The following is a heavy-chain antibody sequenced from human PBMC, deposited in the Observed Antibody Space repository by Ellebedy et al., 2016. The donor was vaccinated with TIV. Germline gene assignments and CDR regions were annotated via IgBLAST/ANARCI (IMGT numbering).Heavy chain of an antibody. V-gene: IGHV5-51*01. Sequence: GGSLRLXXKGSGYSFTSYWIGWVRQMPGKGLEWMGIIYPGDSDTRYSPSFQGQVTISADKSISTAYLQWSSLKASDTAMYYCASWDYYGSGVYAFDIWGQGTMVTVSS. J-gene: IGHJ3*02. CDR2: IYPGDSDT. CDR3: ASWDYYGSGVYAFDI. D-gene: IGHD3-10*01. CDR1: GYSFTSYW.